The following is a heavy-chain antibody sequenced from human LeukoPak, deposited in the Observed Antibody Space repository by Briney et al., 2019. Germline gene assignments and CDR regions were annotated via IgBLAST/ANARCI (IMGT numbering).Heavy chain of an antibody. Sequence: SETLSLTCTVSGGSIRGNYWSWIRQPPGKGLEWIGYIYHSGSTNYNPSLNSRVTISVDTSENEFSLKLSSVTAADTAVYYCARVMGDGYKRAFDYWGQGTLVTVSS. CDR2: IYHSGST. CDR3: ARVMGDGYKRAFDY. CDR1: GGSIRGNY. V-gene: IGHV4-59*01. D-gene: IGHD5-24*01. J-gene: IGHJ4*02.